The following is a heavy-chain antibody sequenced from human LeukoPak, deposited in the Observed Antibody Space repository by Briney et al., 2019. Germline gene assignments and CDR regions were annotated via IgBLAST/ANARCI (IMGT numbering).Heavy chain of an antibody. Sequence: SETLSLTCAVYGGSFSGYYWSWIRQPPGKGLEWIGEINHSGSTNYNPSLKSRVTISVDTSKNQFSLKLSSVTAADTAVYYCARDRGDYVPNAFDIWGQGTMVTVSS. J-gene: IGHJ3*02. CDR3: ARDRGDYVPNAFDI. CDR1: GGSFSGYY. D-gene: IGHD4-17*01. V-gene: IGHV4-34*01. CDR2: INHSGST.